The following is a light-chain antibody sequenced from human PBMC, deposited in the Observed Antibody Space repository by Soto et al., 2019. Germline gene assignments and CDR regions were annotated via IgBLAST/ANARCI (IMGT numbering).Light chain of an antibody. V-gene: IGKV1-39*01. CDR1: QSISNH. J-gene: IGKJ3*01. CDR2: GAS. CDR3: QQRYTIPT. Sequence: DIQMTQSPSSLSASVGDGVTITCRASQSISNHVNWYQQKPGKAPKLLISGASSLQGGVPSRFSGSGSGTDFTLTISGLQPEDFATYSCQQRYTIPTFGPGTTVDVK.